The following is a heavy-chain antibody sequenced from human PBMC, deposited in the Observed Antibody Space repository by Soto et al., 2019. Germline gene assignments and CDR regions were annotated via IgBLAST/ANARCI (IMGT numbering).Heavy chain of an antibody. CDR3: AANWVRVQLWLLGY. J-gene: IGHJ4*02. CDR1: GGTFSSYA. Sequence: SVKVSCKASGGTFSSYATSWVRQAPGQGLEWMGGIIPIFGTANYAQKFQGRVTITADESTSTAYMELSSLRSEDTAVYYRAANWVRVQLWLLGYWGQGTLVTVSS. CDR2: IIPIFGTA. D-gene: IGHD5-18*01. V-gene: IGHV1-69*13.